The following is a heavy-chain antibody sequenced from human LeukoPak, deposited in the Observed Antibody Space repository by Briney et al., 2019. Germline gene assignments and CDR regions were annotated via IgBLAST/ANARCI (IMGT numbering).Heavy chain of an antibody. V-gene: IGHV3-48*04. D-gene: IGHD6-19*01. Sequence: GGSLRLSCAASGFTFSSYSMNWVRQAPGKGLEWVSYISSSSSTIYYADSVKGRFTISRDNAKNSLYLQMNSLRAEDTAVYYCARAVGHTGWYGAPFKNWLDSWGQGTLVTVSS. J-gene: IGHJ5*01. CDR3: ARAVGHTGWYGAPFKNWLDS. CDR2: ISSSSSTI. CDR1: GFTFSSYS.